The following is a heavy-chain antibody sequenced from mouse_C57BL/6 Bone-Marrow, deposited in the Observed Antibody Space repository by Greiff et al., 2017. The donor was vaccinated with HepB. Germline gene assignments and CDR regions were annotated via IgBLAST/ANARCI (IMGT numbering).Heavy chain of an antibody. V-gene: IGHV2-6*03. Sequence: VMLVESGPGLVAPSQSLSITCTVSGFSLTSYGVHWVRQPPGKGLEWLVVIWSDGSTTYNSALKSRLSISKDNSKSQVFLKMNSLQTDDTAMYYCARRGSIYYYAMDYWGQGTSVTVSS. J-gene: IGHJ4*01. D-gene: IGHD1-1*01. CDR3: ARRGSIYYYAMDY. CDR1: GFSLTSYG. CDR2: IWSDGST.